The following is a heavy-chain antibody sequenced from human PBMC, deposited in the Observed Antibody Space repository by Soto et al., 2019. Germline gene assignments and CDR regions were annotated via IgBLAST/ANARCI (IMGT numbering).Heavy chain of an antibody. J-gene: IGHJ3*02. CDR3: ARIDCSGGSCSPNDAFDI. D-gene: IGHD2-15*01. Sequence: PGESLKISCKGYGYRFTTYWIGWVRQKPGKGLEWMGIIYPGDSDARYSPSFQGQVIMSADKSISTAYLQWSSLKASDTAMYYCARIDCSGGSCSPNDAFDIWGQGTMVPVSS. CDR1: GYRFTTYW. CDR2: IYPGDSDA. V-gene: IGHV5-51*01.